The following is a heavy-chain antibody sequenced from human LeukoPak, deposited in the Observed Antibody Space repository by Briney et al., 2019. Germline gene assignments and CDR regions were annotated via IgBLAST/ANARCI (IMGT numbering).Heavy chain of an antibody. V-gene: IGHV3-9*01. CDR1: GFTFDDYA. CDR3: AKADRLGYCSGGSCYSDAFDI. D-gene: IGHD2-15*01. J-gene: IGHJ3*02. CDR2: ISWNSGRI. Sequence: GGSLRLSCAASGFTFDDYAMHWVRQAPGKGLEWVSGISWNSGRIGYADSVKGRFTISRDNAKNSLYLQMNSLRAEDTALYYCAKADRLGYCSGGSCYSDAFDIWGQGTMVTVSS.